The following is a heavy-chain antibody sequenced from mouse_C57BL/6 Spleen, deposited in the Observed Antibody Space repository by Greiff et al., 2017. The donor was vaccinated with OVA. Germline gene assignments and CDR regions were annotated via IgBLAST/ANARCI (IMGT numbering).Heavy chain of an antibody. CDR2: IDPETGGT. Sequence: QVQLQQSGAELVRPGASVTLSCKASGYTFTDYEMHWVKQTPVHGLEWIGAIDPETGGTAYNQKFKGKAILTADKSSSTAYMERRSLTSEDSAVYYGTRHHHGAMDYWGQGTSVTVSS. CDR1: GYTFTDYE. J-gene: IGHJ4*01. CDR3: TRHHHGAMDY. V-gene: IGHV1-15*01.